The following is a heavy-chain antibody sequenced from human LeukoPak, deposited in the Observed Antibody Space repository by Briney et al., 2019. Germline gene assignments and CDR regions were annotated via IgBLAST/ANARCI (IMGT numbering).Heavy chain of an antibody. V-gene: IGHV4-30-2*01. Sequence: PSETLSLTCAVSGGSISSGGYSWSWIRQPPGKGLEWIGYIYHSGSTYYNPSLKSRVTISVDRSKNQFSLKLSSVTAADTAVYYCARVEGLGGSGSWYFDYWGQGTLVTVSS. CDR2: IYHSGST. CDR3: ARVEGLGGSGSWYFDY. CDR1: GGSISSGGYS. D-gene: IGHD3-10*01. J-gene: IGHJ4*02.